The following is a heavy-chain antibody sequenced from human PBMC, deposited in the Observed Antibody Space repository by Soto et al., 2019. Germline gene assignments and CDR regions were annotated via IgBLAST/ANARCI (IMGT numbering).Heavy chain of an antibody. Sequence: QVQLQESGPGLVKPSQTLSLTCTVSGGSISDGYYWSWIRQHPGKGLEWSGSISYSGSTSYNPSLKSRLTITVDRSKSQFSLHLSSVTAADTAVYYCARRDTSGYSYWLDTWGQGTLVTVSS. CDR1: GGSISDGYY. D-gene: IGHD3-3*01. V-gene: IGHV4-31*03. CDR2: ISYSGST. CDR3: ARRDTSGYSYWLDT. J-gene: IGHJ5*02.